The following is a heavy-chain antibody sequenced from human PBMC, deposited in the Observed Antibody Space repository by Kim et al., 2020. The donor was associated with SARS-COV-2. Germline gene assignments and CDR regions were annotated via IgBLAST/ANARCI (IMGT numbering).Heavy chain of an antibody. J-gene: IGHJ4*02. CDR1: GGSISSYF. CDR2: IYYSGST. D-gene: IGHD6-19*01. V-gene: IGHV4-59*13. Sequence: SETLSLTCSVSGGSISSYFWSWIRQSPGRGLEWMGYIYYSGSTKYNPSLKSRLTISLDTSNTRFSLKLTSVTAADTAVYYCARGASGWALDYWGQGTLVT. CDR3: ARGASGWALDY.